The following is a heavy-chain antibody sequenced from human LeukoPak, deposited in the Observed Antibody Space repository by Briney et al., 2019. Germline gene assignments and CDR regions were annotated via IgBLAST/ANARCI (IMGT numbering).Heavy chain of an antibody. V-gene: IGHV3-48*03. D-gene: IGHD3-10*01. CDR2: ISSSGSTI. Sequence: GGSLRLSCAASGFTLSSYEMNWVRHAPGRGLGWVSYISSSGSTIYYTDSVKGRFTISRDNAKNSLYLQMNSLRAEDTAVYYCARDPPRKWFGDPTGYWGQGTLVTVSS. CDR3: ARDPPRKWFGDPTGY. J-gene: IGHJ4*02. CDR1: GFTLSSYE.